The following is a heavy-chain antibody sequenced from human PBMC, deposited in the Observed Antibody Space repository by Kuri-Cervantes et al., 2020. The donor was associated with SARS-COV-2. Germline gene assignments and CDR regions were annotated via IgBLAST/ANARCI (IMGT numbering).Heavy chain of an antibody. CDR2: MNGDGSTI. CDR3: TTVGVSGSYYFYYYYYMDV. J-gene: IGHJ6*03. Sequence: GESLKISCAASGFTFSRDTMYWVRQAPGKGLVWVSRMNGDGSTITYADSVKGRFTISRDNAKNTLYLQMNSLKTEDTAVYYCTTVGVSGSYYFYYYYYMDVWGKGTTVTVSS. D-gene: IGHD1-26*01. CDR1: GFTFSRDT. V-gene: IGHV3-74*01.